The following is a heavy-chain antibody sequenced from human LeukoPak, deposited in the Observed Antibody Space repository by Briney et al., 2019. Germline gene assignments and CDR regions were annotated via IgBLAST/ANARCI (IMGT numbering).Heavy chain of an antibody. Sequence: PGGSLRLSCAASGFTFSSYAMSWVRQAPGKGLEWVSAISGSGGSTYYADSVKGRFTISRDNSKNTLYLQMNSLRAEDTAVYYCAKAYPTYYYGSGSYLPPFDYWGQGTLVTVSS. CDR2: ISGSGGST. J-gene: IGHJ4*02. V-gene: IGHV3-23*01. CDR1: GFTFSSYA. CDR3: AKAYPTYYYGSGSYLPPFDY. D-gene: IGHD3-10*01.